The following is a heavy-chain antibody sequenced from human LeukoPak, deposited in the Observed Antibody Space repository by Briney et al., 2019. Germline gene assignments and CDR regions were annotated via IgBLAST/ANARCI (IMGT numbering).Heavy chain of an antibody. Sequence: PSGTLSLTCAVSGGSISSSNWWSWVRQPPGKGLEWIGEIYHSGSTNYNPSLKSRVTISVDKSKNQFSLKLSSVTAADTAVYYCARDSHDRDKSGSYYYYYGMDVWGQGTTVTVSS. D-gene: IGHD1-26*01. CDR3: ARDSHDRDKSGSYYYYYGMDV. CDR2: IYHSGST. CDR1: GGSISSSNW. V-gene: IGHV4-4*02. J-gene: IGHJ6*02.